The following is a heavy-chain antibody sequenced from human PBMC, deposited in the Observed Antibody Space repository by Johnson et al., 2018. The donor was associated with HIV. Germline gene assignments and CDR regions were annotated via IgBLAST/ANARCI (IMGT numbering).Heavy chain of an antibody. V-gene: IGHV3-33*06. CDR1: GFTFSSYG. Sequence: QELLVESGGGVVQPGRSLRLSCAASGFTFSSYGMHWVRQAPGKGLEWVAVIWYDGSNKYYADSVKGRFTISRDNSKNTLYLQMNSLRPEDTALYYCAKDIYGYDAFDIWGQGTMVTVSS. CDR3: AKDIYGYDAFDI. D-gene: IGHD5-24*01. CDR2: IWYDGSNK. J-gene: IGHJ3*02.